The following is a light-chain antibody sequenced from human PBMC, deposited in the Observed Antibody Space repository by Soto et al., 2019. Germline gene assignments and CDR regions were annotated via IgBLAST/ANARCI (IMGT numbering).Light chain of an antibody. Sequence: QSVLTQPPSVSGAPGQRVTISCTGSSSNIGAGHDVHWDQQLPGTAPKLLIYGNGNRPSGVPDRFSGSKSGTSASLAITGLQAEDEADYYCQSYDSGLSGSEVFGTGTKVTVL. CDR2: GNG. CDR1: SSNIGAGHD. J-gene: IGLJ1*01. CDR3: QSYDSGLSGSEV. V-gene: IGLV1-40*01.